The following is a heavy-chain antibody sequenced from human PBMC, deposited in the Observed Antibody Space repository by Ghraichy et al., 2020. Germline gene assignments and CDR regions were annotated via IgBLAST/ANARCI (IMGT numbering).Heavy chain of an antibody. J-gene: IGHJ6*02. CDR3: TKQDAISHYSRGV. D-gene: IGHD2-21*01. CDR2: IYYTGMT. Sequence: SETLSLTCTVSGGSVRDTGYYWAWVRQPPGKTLDWIGSIYYTGMTYYNPSLKSRVSISIDTSSNQFSLRLTSVTAADTALYYCTKQDAISHYSRGVWGQGTTVTVSS. CDR1: GGSVRDTGYY. V-gene: IGHV4-39*01.